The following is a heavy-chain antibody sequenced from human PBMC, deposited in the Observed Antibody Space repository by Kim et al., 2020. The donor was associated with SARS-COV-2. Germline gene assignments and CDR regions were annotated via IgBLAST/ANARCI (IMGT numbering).Heavy chain of an antibody. CDR3: ARVFDI. CDR2: INYSGTT. CDR1: VGSFSDYS. Sequence: SETLSLTCAVYVGSFSDYSSSWIRQPPGKGLEWIGEINYSGTTNYNPSLKSRVTISVDTSKNQFSLKLSSVTAADTAVYYCARVFDIWGQGTRVTVSS. J-gene: IGHJ3*02. V-gene: IGHV4-34*01.